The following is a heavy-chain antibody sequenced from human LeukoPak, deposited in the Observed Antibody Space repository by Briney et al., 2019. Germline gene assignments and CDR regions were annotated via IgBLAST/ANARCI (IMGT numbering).Heavy chain of an antibody. J-gene: IGHJ4*02. CDR2: SSSSSSYT. V-gene: IGHV3-11*03. D-gene: IGHD1-26*01. Sequence: GGSLRLSCAVSGFSFSDDYMSWIRQAPGQGLEWVSYSSSSSSYTNYADSVKGRFTISRDNAKNSLYLQMKSLRAEDTAVYYCARSRGVGPGAYFDYWGQGTLVTVSS. CDR1: GFSFSDDY. CDR3: ARSRGVGPGAYFDY.